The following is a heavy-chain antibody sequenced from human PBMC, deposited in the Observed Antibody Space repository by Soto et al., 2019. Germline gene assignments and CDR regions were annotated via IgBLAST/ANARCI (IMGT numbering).Heavy chain of an antibody. V-gene: IGHV4-31*03. Sequence: SETLSLTCTVSGGSISSGGYYWSWIRQHPGKGLEWIGYIYYSGSTYYNPSLKSRVTISVDTSKNQFSLKLSSVTAADTAVYYCARDPSRLEGINWFDPWGQGTLVTVSS. D-gene: IGHD2-15*01. J-gene: IGHJ5*02. CDR1: GGSISSGGYY. CDR3: ARDPSRLEGINWFDP. CDR2: IYYSGST.